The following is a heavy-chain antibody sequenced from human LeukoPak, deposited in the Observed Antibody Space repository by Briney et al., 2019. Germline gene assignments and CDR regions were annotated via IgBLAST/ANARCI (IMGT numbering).Heavy chain of an antibody. Sequence: SETLSLTCTVSGDSISNYYWSWIRQSPGKELEWIGYMYNRGSTIYNPSLKSRVTISTDTSKNQLSLRLTSVTAADTAVYYCARAEKAVTGTLDSWGQGTLITVSS. V-gene: IGHV4-59*01. J-gene: IGHJ4*02. CDR3: ARAEKAVTGTLDS. CDR1: GDSISNYY. CDR2: MYNRGST. D-gene: IGHD6-19*01.